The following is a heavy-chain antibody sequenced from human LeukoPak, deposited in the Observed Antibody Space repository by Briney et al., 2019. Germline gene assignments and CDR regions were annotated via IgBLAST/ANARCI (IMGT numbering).Heavy chain of an antibody. V-gene: IGHV4-61*02. Sequence: PSETLSLTCTVSGGSISSGSYYWSWIRQPAGKGLEWIARIYTSGSTNYNPSLKSRVTISVDTSKNQFSLKLSSVTAADTAVYYCARDKERRGVNYYYYMDVWGKGTTVTISS. CDR1: GGSISSGSYY. CDR2: IYTSGST. J-gene: IGHJ6*03. CDR3: ARDKERRGVNYYYYMDV. D-gene: IGHD3-10*01.